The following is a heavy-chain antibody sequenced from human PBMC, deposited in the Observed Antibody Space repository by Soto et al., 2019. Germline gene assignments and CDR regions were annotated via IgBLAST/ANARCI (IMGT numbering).Heavy chain of an antibody. D-gene: IGHD3-9*01. CDR3: ARRHYDIFTGYHYYFAY. Sequence: SDTLSLTCNVSGGSISSYYWTWIRQPPGKGLEWIGHIYYSGSTNYNPSLKSRVSISIDTSKNQFSLKLSSVTAADTAVYYCARRHYDIFTGYHYYFAYWAQGTLVTVSS. V-gene: IGHV4-59*08. CDR2: IYYSGST. CDR1: GGSISSYY. J-gene: IGHJ4*02.